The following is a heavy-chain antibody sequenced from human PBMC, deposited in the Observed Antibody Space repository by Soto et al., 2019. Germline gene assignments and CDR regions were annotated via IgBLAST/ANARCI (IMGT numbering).Heavy chain of an antibody. D-gene: IGHD5-18*01. Sequence: QVQLQQWGAGLLKPSETLSLTCAVYGGSFSGYYWSWIRQPPGKGLEWIGEINHSGSTNYNPSLKSRVTISVDTSKNQCSLKLSSVTAADTAVYYCARGEYSYGSDWGQGTLVTVSS. V-gene: IGHV4-34*01. CDR3: ARGEYSYGSD. J-gene: IGHJ4*02. CDR2: INHSGST. CDR1: GGSFSGYY.